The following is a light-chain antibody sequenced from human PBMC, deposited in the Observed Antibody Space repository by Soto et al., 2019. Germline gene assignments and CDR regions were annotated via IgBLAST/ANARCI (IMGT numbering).Light chain of an antibody. Sequence: EIVLTQSPGTLSLSPGERATLSCRASQSVSNNYLAWYQQKPGQAPRLLIYGASNRATGIPDRFSGSGSGTDFTLTISRLEPEDFAGYYCQRYGSSGTFGQGTKVEIK. V-gene: IGKV3-20*01. CDR1: QSVSNNY. J-gene: IGKJ1*01. CDR2: GAS. CDR3: QRYGSSGT.